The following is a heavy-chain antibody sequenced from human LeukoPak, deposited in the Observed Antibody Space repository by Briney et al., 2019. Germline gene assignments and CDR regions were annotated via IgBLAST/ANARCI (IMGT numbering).Heavy chain of an antibody. Sequence: GGSLRLSCVASGFAFDEYTFNWVRQAPGKGLEWVSGINSDGGTTTYADSVKGRFTISRDNAKNTLYPQMNNLRAEDTAIYYCATDSYVSGSYYRLFYWGQGTLVTVSS. CDR3: ATDSYVSGSYYRLFY. CDR2: INSDGGTT. V-gene: IGHV3-74*01. J-gene: IGHJ4*02. CDR1: GFAFDEYT. D-gene: IGHD3-10*01.